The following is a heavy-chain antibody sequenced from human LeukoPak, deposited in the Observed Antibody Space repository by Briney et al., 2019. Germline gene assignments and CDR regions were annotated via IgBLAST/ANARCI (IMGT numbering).Heavy chain of an antibody. Sequence: GASVKVPCKASGYIFTTHGITWVRQAPGQGLEWMGWIRPNNGNTNYAKKLQGRVTMSTDSYTRTAYMELRSLRSDDTAVYYCARVVRILVNYGSGTFYTDNFDSWGQETPVTVSS. CDR1: GYIFTTHG. J-gene: IGHJ4*02. CDR3: ARVVRILVNYGSGTFYTDNFDS. D-gene: IGHD3-10*01. V-gene: IGHV1-18*01. CDR2: IRPNNGNT.